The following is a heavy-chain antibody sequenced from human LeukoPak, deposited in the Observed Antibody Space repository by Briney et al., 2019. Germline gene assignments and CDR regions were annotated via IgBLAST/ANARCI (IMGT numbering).Heavy chain of an antibody. CDR3: ARVRDCSGGSCYYGY. CDR1: GFTFSSYS. J-gene: IGHJ4*02. V-gene: IGHV3-21*01. CDR2: ISSSSSYI. D-gene: IGHD2-15*01. Sequence: GGSLRLSCAASGFTFSSYSMNWVRQAPGKGLEWVSSISSSSSYIYYADSMKGRFTISRDNAKNSLYLQMNSLRAEDTAVYYCARVRDCSGGSCYYGYWGQGTLVTVSS.